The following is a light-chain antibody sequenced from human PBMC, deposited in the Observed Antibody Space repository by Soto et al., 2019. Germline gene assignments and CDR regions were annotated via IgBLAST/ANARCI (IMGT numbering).Light chain of an antibody. CDR2: EAS. V-gene: IGKV3-11*01. CDR1: QSVRSY. Sequence: EVVLTQSPATLSLSPGERATLSCRASQSVRSYLAWYQQKPGQAPRLLIYEASNRATGIPARFSGSGSGTDFTLTISSLEPEEFAVYYCQQRSKSFTFGPGTKWISN. CDR3: QQRSKSFT. J-gene: IGKJ3*01.